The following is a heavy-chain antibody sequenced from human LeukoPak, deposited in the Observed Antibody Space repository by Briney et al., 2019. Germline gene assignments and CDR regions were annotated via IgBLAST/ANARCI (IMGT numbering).Heavy chain of an antibody. D-gene: IGHD3-10*01. Sequence: GASVKVSCKASGYTFTSYGISWVRQAPGQGLEWMGWISAYNGNTNYAQKLQGRVTMTTDTSTSTAYMELRSLRSDDTAVYYCARVRYYYGPGSYYNDPSYYYYMDVWGKGTTVTVSS. V-gene: IGHV1-18*01. J-gene: IGHJ6*03. CDR1: GYTFTSYG. CDR3: ARVRYYYGPGSYYNDPSYYYYMDV. CDR2: ISAYNGNT.